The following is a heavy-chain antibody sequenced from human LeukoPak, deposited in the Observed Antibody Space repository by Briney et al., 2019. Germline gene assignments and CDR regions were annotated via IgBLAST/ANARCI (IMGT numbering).Heavy chain of an antibody. CDR1: GYSISSGYY. D-gene: IGHD6-13*01. CDR2: IYHSGST. V-gene: IGHV4-38-2*02. CDR3: ARGIATPGFLFFDY. J-gene: IGHJ4*02. Sequence: SETLSLTCTVSGYSISSGYYWGWIRQPPGKGLEWIGSIYHSGSTYYNPSLKSRVTISVDTSKNQFSLSLSSVTAADTAVYYCARGIATPGFLFFDYWGQGTPVTVSS.